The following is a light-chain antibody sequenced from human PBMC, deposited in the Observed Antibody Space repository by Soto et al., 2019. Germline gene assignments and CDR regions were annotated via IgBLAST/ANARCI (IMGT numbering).Light chain of an antibody. CDR2: GAS. V-gene: IGKV3-15*01. J-gene: IGKJ5*01. CDR3: QQYHNWPPIT. CDR1: QSIRTS. Sequence: EVVLTQSPATLSLSPGERATLSCRASQSIRTSLAWYQQKPGQAPRLLIYGASTRASGIPARFSGSGSETDFTLTISSLQSEDSAVYYCQQYHNWPPITFGQGTRLAI.